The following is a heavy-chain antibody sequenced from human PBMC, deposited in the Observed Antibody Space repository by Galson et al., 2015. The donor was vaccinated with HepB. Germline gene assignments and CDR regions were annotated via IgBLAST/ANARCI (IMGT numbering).Heavy chain of an antibody. D-gene: IGHD3-10*01. CDR3: ARAYYYTSGSYHHVFDS. V-gene: IGHV3-30-3*01. Sequence: SLRLSCAASGFTFSIYAFHWVRQAPGQGLEWVAVISYDGRQKFYADSVKGRFTISRDISMNTLYLQMNSLRPEDTALYYCARAYYYTSGSYHHVFDSWGQGTLVTVSS. J-gene: IGHJ4*02. CDR2: ISYDGRQK. CDR1: GFTFSIYA.